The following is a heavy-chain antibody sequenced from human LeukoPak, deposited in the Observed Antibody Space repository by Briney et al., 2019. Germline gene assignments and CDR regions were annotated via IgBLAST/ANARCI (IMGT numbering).Heavy chain of an antibody. Sequence: GGSLRLSCAASGFTFSSYSMNWVRQAPGKGLEWVSFISSRSSYIYYADSVRGRFTISRDNAKNSLYLQMNSLRAEDTAVYYCARNVGGTSIVGDCFDPWGQGTLVTVSS. D-gene: IGHD1-26*01. V-gene: IGHV3-21*01. CDR1: GFTFSSYS. CDR3: ARNVGGTSIVGDCFDP. CDR2: ISSRSSYI. J-gene: IGHJ5*02.